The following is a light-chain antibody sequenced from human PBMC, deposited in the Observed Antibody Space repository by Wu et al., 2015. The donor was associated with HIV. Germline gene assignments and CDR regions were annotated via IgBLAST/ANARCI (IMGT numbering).Light chain of an antibody. V-gene: IGKV3-11*01. CDR3: QQRSNWPYT. CDR2: DAS. J-gene: IGKJ2*01. Sequence: LLTQSPATLSLSPGERATLSCRASQSVSSYLAWYQQKPGQAPRLLIYDASNRATGIPARFSGSGSGTDFTLTISSLEPEDFAVYYCQQRSNWPYTFGQGTKLEIK. CDR1: QSVSSY.